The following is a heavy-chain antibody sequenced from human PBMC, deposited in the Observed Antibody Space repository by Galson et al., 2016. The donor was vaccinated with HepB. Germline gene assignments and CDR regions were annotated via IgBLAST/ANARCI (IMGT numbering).Heavy chain of an antibody. CDR3: ARHKMPPNDFWTGYVDYGMDV. V-gene: IGHV3-7*01. Sequence: SLRLSCAVSGLTLSRYWMSWVRQAPGKGLEWVANIKQDGSETYYVDSVKGRFTISRDNAKNSLYLQMNSLRAEDTAVYYCARHKMPPNDFWTGYVDYGMDVWGQGTTVTVPS. CDR2: IKQDGSET. CDR1: GLTLSRYW. J-gene: IGHJ6*02. D-gene: IGHD3/OR15-3a*01.